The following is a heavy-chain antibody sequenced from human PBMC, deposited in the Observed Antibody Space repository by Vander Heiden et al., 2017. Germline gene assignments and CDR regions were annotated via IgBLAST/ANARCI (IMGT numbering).Heavy chain of an antibody. J-gene: IGHJ6*02. CDR2: ISGSGGST. CDR1: GFTLSSCA. CDR3: AKERGTVVRDYYYYYGMDV. D-gene: IGHD2-15*01. V-gene: IGHV3-23*01. Sequence: EVQLLESGGGLVQPGGSLRLSCAASGFTLSSCAMGWVRQAPGKGLEWVSAISGSGGSTYYADSVKGRFTISRDNSKNTLYLQMNSLRAEDTAVYYCAKERGTVVRDYYYYYGMDVWGQGTTVTVSS.